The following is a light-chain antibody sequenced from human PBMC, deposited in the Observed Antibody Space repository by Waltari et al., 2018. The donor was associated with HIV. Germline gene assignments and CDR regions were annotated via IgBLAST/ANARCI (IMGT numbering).Light chain of an antibody. CDR1: QGISSY. J-gene: IGKJ4*01. CDR2: AAS. V-gene: IGKV1-9*01. Sequence: DIQLTQSPSFLSASVGDRVTITCRASQGISSYLAWYQHKPGKAPKLLIYAASILQSGVPSRFSGSGYGTEFTLTIGSLQPEDFATYYCQQLDSYTQISFGGGTKVEIK. CDR3: QQLDSYTQIS.